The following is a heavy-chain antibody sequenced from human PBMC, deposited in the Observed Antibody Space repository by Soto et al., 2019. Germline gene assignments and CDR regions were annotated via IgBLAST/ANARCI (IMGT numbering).Heavy chain of an antibody. J-gene: IGHJ4*02. CDR1: GFSLTTRGVG. CDR2: IYWNADK. Sequence: QITLRESGPTLVRPTQTLTLTCTFSGFSLTTRGVGVGWIRQPPGKALEWLAFIYWNADKRYTSSLNNRLTIAGEPSDNQVVLELTYMDPVDTTTYYCLHRMLAGHQIDFWGRGTLVTVSS. CDR3: LHRMLAGHQIDF. D-gene: IGHD3-10*02. V-gene: IGHV2-5*01.